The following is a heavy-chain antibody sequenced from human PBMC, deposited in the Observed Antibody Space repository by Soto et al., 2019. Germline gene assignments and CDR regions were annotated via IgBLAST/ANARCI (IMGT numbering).Heavy chain of an antibody. CDR1: GCTFSSYS. CDR3: ARDTMRITIFGVAPSGFDP. D-gene: IGHD3-3*01. J-gene: IGHJ5*02. V-gene: IGHV3-21*01. Sequence: PGGPLRLSSAASGCTFSSYSMNWVRKAQGKGLEWVSSISSSSSYIYYADSVKGRFTISRDNAKNSLYLQMNSLRAEDTAVYYCARDTMRITIFGVAPSGFDPWGQGTLVTVSS. CDR2: ISSSSSYI.